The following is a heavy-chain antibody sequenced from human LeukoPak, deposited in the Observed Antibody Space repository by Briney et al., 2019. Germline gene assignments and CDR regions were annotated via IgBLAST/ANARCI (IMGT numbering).Heavy chain of an antibody. CDR3: AKQGSGSYWVDY. D-gene: IGHD1-26*01. V-gene: IGHV3-23*01. CDR2: ISGSGGST. CDR1: GFTFSSYA. J-gene: IGHJ4*02. Sequence: AGGSLRLSCAASGFTFSSYAMSWVRQAPGKGLEWVSAISGSGGSTYYADSVKGRFTISRDNSKNTLYLQMNSLRAEDTALYYCAKQGSGSYWVDYWGQGTLVTVSS.